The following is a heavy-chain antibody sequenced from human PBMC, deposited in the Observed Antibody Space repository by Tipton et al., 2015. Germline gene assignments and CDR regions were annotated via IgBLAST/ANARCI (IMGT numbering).Heavy chain of an antibody. CDR1: GGSVSTSNYY. CDR3: ARDLEHGMDV. D-gene: IGHD5-24*01. CDR2: ISYSGST. J-gene: IGHJ6*02. V-gene: IGHV4-61*01. Sequence: TLSLTCTVSGGSVSTSNYYWGWIRQSPGKGLEWIGYISYSGSTHYNPSLKRRVTISLDTSKNQLSLTLNSVTAADTAVYYCARDLEHGMDVWGQGTTVTVSS.